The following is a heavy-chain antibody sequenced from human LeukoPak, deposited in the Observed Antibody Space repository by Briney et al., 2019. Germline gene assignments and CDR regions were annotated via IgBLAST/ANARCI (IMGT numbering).Heavy chain of an antibody. D-gene: IGHD1-1*01. CDR2: ISYDGSNK. CDR1: GFTFSSYA. V-gene: IGHV3-30*04. Sequence: GGSLRLSCAASGFTFSSYAMHWVRQAPGKGLEWVAVISYDGSNKYYADSVKGRFTISRDNSKNTLYLQMNSLRDEDTAVYYCARRYNWNAGSWFDPWGQGTLVTVSS. J-gene: IGHJ5*02. CDR3: ARRYNWNAGSWFDP.